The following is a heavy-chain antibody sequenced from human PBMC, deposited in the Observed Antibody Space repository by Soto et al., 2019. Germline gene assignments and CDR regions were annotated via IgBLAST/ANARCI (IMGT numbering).Heavy chain of an antibody. V-gene: IGHV1-69*13. CDR3: ARRQVYSSGWYYYYGMDV. CDR2: IIPIFDTA. D-gene: IGHD6-19*01. J-gene: IGHJ6*02. Sequence: SVKVSCKASGGTFSSYVISWVRQAPGQGLEWMGGIIPIFDTANYAQKFQGRVTITADESTSTAYMELSSLRSEDTAVYYCARRQVYSSGWYYYYGMDVWGQGTTVTVSS. CDR1: GGTFSSYV.